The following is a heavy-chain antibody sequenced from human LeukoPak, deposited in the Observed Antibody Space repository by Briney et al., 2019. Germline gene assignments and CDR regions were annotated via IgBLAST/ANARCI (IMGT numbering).Heavy chain of an antibody. J-gene: IGHJ3*02. D-gene: IGHD4-17*01. CDR1: GFTFSSYA. CDR2: ISYDGSNK. CDR3: AKDPNGDYIGTFDM. V-gene: IGHV3-30-3*01. Sequence: PGRSLRLSCAASGFTFSSYAMHWVRQAPGKGLEWVAVISYDGSNKYYADSVQGRFSISRDNSKNTLYLQMYSLRAEDTAIYYCAKDPNGDYIGTFDMWGQGTMVTVSS.